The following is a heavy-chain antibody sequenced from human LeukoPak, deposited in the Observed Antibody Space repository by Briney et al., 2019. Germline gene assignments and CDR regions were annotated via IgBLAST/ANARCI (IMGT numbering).Heavy chain of an antibody. V-gene: IGHV4-34*01. CDR2: INHSGST. Sequence: SETLSLTCAVYGGSFSGYYWSWIRQPPGKGLEWIGEINHSGSTNYNPPLKSRVTISEDTSKNQFSLKLRSVTAADTAVYYCARGPRFGELLWHWFDPWGQGTLVTVSS. CDR1: GGSFSGYY. D-gene: IGHD3-10*01. J-gene: IGHJ5*02. CDR3: ARGPRFGELLWHWFDP.